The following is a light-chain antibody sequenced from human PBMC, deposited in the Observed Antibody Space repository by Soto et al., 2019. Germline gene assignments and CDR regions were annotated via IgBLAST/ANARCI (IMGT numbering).Light chain of an antibody. Sequence: QSALTQPASVSGSPGQSITISCTGTSSDVGGFNFLSWYQQHPGNAPKLIIYEVTNRPSGVSNRFSGSKSGNTASLTISGLQAEDEGDYYCHSYTSINTLGVFGGGTQLTVL. J-gene: IGLJ3*02. CDR3: HSYTSINTLGV. CDR1: SSDVGGFNF. CDR2: EVT. V-gene: IGLV2-14*01.